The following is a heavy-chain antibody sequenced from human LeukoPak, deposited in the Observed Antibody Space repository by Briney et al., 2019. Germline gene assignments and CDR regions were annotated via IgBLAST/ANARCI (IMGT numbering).Heavy chain of an antibody. J-gene: IGHJ4*02. D-gene: IGHD3-10*01. CDR3: ARVLEAYYYGSGSYYKYFDY. Sequence: GGSLRLSCAASGFTFSSYAMHWVRQAPGKGLEWVAVISYDGSNKYYADSVKGRFTISRDNSKNTLYLQMSSLRAEDTAVYYCARVLEAYYYGSGSYYKYFDYWGQGTLVTVSS. CDR2: ISYDGSNK. CDR1: GFTFSSYA. V-gene: IGHV3-30-3*01.